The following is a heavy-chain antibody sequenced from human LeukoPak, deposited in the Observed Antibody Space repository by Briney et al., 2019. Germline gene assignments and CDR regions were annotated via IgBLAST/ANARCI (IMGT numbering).Heavy chain of an antibody. Sequence: GGSLRLSCAASGFTLSIYWMSWVRQAPGKGLEWVGFIRSKAYGGTTEYAASVKGRFTISRDDSKSIAYLQMNSLKTEDTAVYYCTRVVGYDSSGYTRDYFDYWGQGTLVTVSS. D-gene: IGHD3-22*01. CDR3: TRVVGYDSSGYTRDYFDY. CDR2: IRSKAYGGTT. V-gene: IGHV3-49*04. CDR1: GFTLSIYW. J-gene: IGHJ4*02.